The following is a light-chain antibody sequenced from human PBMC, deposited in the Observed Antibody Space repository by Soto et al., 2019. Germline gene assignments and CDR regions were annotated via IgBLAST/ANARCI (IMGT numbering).Light chain of an antibody. Sequence: ETVMTQSPATLSVSPGERATLSCRASQSVYSNLAWYQQKPGQAPRLLIYGASTRATGLPARFSGSGSGTESTLPISSLQSEDFAVYYCQQYKSWPLTFGGGTKVEI. CDR2: GAS. CDR1: QSVYSN. J-gene: IGKJ4*01. CDR3: QQYKSWPLT. V-gene: IGKV3-15*01.